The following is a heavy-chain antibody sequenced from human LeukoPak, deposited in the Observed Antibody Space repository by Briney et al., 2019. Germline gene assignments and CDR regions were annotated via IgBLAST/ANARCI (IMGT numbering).Heavy chain of an antibody. CDR3: ARDLGSGLSTYFDY. Sequence: GGSLRLSCAASGFTFSSYSMNWVRQAPGKGLEWVSSISSSSSYIYYADSVKGRFTISRDNAKNSLYLQMNSLRAEDTAVYDCARDLGSGLSTYFDYWGQGTLVTVSS. J-gene: IGHJ4*02. V-gene: IGHV3-21*01. CDR2: ISSSSSYI. D-gene: IGHD1-26*01. CDR1: GFTFSSYS.